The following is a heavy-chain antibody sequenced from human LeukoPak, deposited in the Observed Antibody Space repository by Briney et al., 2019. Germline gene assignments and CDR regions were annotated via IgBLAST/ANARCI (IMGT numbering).Heavy chain of an antibody. J-gene: IGHJ4*02. CDR2: VRFDGSDK. CDR3: AKGDWLY. CDR1: GFTFSSYA. D-gene: IGHD3/OR15-3a*01. Sequence: GGSLRLSCAASGFTFSSYAMHWVRQAPGKGLEWVAFVRFDGSDKYYADSVRGRFTISRDNSKNTLYLQMNSLRAEDTAVYYCAKGDWLYWGQGTLVTVSS. V-gene: IGHV3-30*02.